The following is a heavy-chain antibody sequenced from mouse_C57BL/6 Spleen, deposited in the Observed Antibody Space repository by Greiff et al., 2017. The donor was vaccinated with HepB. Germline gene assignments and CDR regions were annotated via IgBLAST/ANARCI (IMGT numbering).Heavy chain of an antibody. CDR3: TREGVYYYGSSYNY. CDR1: GYTFTDYE. V-gene: IGHV1-15*01. Sequence: QVQLQQSGAELVRPRASVTLSCKASGYTFTDYEMHWVKQTPVHGLEWIGAIDPETGGTAYNQKFKGKAILTADKSSSTAYIELRSLTSEDSAVYYSTREGVYYYGSSYNYWGQGTTLTVSS. J-gene: IGHJ2*01. CDR2: IDPETGGT. D-gene: IGHD1-1*01.